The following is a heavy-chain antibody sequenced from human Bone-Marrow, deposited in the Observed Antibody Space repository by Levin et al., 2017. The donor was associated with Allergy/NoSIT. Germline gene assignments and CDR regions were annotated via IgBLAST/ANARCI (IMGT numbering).Heavy chain of an antibody. V-gene: IGHV3-30*18. Sequence: GGSLRLSCAASGFTFSSYGMHWVRQAPGKRLEWVAVISYDGSNKYYADSVKGRFTISRDNSKNTLYLQMNSLRAEDTAVYYCAKGVLRYFDWSLADWGQGTLVTVSS. CDR2: ISYDGSNK. J-gene: IGHJ4*02. CDR3: AKGVLRYFDWSLAD. CDR1: GFTFSSYG. D-gene: IGHD3-9*01.